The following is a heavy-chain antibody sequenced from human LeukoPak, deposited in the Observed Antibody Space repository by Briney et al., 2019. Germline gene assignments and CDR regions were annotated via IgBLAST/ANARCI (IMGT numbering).Heavy chain of an antibody. CDR1: GFTASSSY. V-gene: IGHV3-66*04. D-gene: IGHD5-18*01. CDR3: ARRVDSYGDSFEY. CDR2: IYSSGGT. J-gene: IGHJ4*02. Sequence: GGSLRLSCAASGFTASSSYMSWVRQAPGKGLEWVSVIYSSGGTFYAESVKGRFTVSRDNSKNMLYLQMNSLRDEDTAVYYRARRVDSYGDSFEYWGPGTLVTVSS.